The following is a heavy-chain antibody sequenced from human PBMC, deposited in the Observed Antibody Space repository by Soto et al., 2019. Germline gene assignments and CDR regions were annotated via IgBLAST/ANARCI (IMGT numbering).Heavy chain of an antibody. J-gene: IGHJ4*02. D-gene: IGHD6-13*01. CDR1: GFTFDDYG. V-gene: IGHV3-9*01. CDR2: ISWNSGTL. CDR3: AKDMGPGYISSWPDY. Sequence: EVQLVESGGGLVQPGRSLRFSCAASGFTFDDYGMHWVRQVPGKGLEWVSGISWNSGTLGYADSVKGRFTISRDNGKNFLYLQMNSLRTEDTALYYCAKDMGPGYISSWPDYWGQGTLVTVSS.